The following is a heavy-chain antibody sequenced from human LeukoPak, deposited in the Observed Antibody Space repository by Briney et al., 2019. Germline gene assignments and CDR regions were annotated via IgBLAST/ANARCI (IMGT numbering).Heavy chain of an antibody. V-gene: IGHV1-46*01. CDR2: INPSGGST. Sequence: ASVKVSCKASGYTFTSYYMHCVRQAPGQGLEWMGIINPSGGSTSYAQKFQGRVTMTRDTSTSTVYMELSSLRSEDTAVYYCARDLGLFPLDYWGQGTLVTVSS. CDR3: ARDLGLFPLDY. CDR1: GYTFTSYY. J-gene: IGHJ4*02. D-gene: IGHD3-10*02.